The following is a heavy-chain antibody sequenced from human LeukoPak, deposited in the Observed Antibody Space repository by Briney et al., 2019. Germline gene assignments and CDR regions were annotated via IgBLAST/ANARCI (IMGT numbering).Heavy chain of an antibody. J-gene: IGHJ4*02. CDR1: GGTFSSYA. CDR2: INPSGGST. D-gene: IGHD6-19*01. CDR3: ARTAGYSSGWAYYFDY. V-gene: IGHV1-46*01. Sequence: ASVKVSCKASGGTFSSYAISWVRQAPGQGLEWMGIINPSGGSTSYAQKFQGRVTMTRDTSTSTVYMELSSLRSEDTAVYYCARTAGYSSGWAYYFDYWGQGTLVTVSS.